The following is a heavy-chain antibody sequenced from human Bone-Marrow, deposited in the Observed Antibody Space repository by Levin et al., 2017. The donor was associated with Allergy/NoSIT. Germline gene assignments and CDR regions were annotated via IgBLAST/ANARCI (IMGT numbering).Heavy chain of an antibody. D-gene: IGHD2-15*01. Sequence: PGGSLRLSCAGSGYSFTSYWIGWVRQRPGKGLEWIGMIYPYDSDTRYSPSFQGQVTISADQSLNSAYLHWSSLKASDTAMYYCARLVTRSWWGPGDDFWGQGTLVTVSS. CDR3: ARLVTRSWWGPGDDF. V-gene: IGHV5-51*01. CDR1: GYSFTSYW. CDR2: IYPYDSDT. J-gene: IGHJ4*02.